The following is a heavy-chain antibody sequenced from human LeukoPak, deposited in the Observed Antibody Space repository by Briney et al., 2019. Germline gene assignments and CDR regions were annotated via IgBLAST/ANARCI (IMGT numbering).Heavy chain of an antibody. CDR1: GGSFRNNH. CDR2: VNPGGST. Sequence: SETLSLTCAVYGGSFRNNHWSWIRQSPGKGLEWIGEVNPGGSTNHNPSLKSRVIMSVDTSKNQFSLSLRSLTAADTAVYYCARRESSGFYYFFLDFWAQGTLVTVSS. J-gene: IGHJ4*02. V-gene: IGHV4-34*01. D-gene: IGHD3-22*01. CDR3: ARRESSGFYYFFLDF.